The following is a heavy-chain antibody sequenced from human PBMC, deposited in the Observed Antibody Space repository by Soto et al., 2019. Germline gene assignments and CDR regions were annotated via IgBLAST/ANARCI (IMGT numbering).Heavy chain of an antibody. CDR2: LSDNRSPA. J-gene: IGHJ4*02. D-gene: IGHD3-10*01. CDR3: DRGTSVSSTGTGPH. CDR1: ACTFSPYW. Sequence: GRPLRLSWAVSACTFSPYWMHLVRLVPGKGLTWVSRLSDNRSPATYAGSVKGRLVISRGNARNRLYLEMNTLRAGDSDSDYCDRGTSVSSTGTGPHWVRGTMGTVCS. V-gene: IGHV3-74*01.